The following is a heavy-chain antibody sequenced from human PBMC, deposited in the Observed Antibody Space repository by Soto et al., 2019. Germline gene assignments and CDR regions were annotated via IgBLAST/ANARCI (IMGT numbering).Heavy chain of an antibody. J-gene: IGHJ4*02. CDR1: GYSISSGGYY. CDR3: ARGTAAADDY. Sequence: QVQLQESGPGLVKPSQTLSLTCTVSGYSISSGGYYWSWIRQHPGKGLEWIGYIYHSGTTYYNPSLKSRVTISVDSFKNQFSLRLSPMTAADTAVYYCARGTAAADDYWGQGTLVTVSS. D-gene: IGHD6-25*01. CDR2: IYHSGTT. V-gene: IGHV4-31*03.